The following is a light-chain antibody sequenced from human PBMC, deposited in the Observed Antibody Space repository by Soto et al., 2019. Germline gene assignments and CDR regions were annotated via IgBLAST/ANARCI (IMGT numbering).Light chain of an antibody. CDR1: QDINVY. V-gene: IGKV1-39*01. J-gene: IGKJ1*01. CDR2: SAS. CDR3: QHGYVAPYY. Sequence: DIQMTQSPSSVSASVGDTVTITCRASQDINVYLNWYQQKPGEVPKLLIYSASSLHSGVPSRFTGSVSETDFTLTIRSLQPEDFATYYCQHGYVAPYYFGQGTKV.